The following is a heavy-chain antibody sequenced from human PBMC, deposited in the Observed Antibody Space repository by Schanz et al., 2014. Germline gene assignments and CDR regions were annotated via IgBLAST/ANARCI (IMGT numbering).Heavy chain of an antibody. Sequence: QLQLQESGPGLVKPSETLSLTCTVSGGSISSSSYYWGWIRQPPGKGLEWIGSIYYSGSTYYNPSLKGRFPISEDTSKNQFSLKLSAVTAADTAVYYCARHSGYYYYYGMDVWGQGTTVTVSS. V-gene: IGHV4-39*01. CDR2: IYYSGST. J-gene: IGHJ6*02. CDR1: GGSISSSSYY. CDR3: ARHSGYYYYYGMDV.